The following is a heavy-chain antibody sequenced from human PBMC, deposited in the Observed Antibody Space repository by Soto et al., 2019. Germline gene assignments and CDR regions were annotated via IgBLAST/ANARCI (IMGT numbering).Heavy chain of an antibody. CDR1: GFTFSSYS. Sequence: EVQLVESGGGLVKPGGSLRLSCAASGFTFSSYSMNWVRQAPGKGLEWVSSISSSSSYIYYADSVKGRFTISRDNAKNAVYLQMNSLRGEDTAVYYCTRERAGRSVTYFDYWGQGPLVTASS. V-gene: IGHV3-21*01. CDR2: ISSSSSYI. CDR3: TRERAGRSVTYFDY. D-gene: IGHD2-15*01. J-gene: IGHJ4*02.